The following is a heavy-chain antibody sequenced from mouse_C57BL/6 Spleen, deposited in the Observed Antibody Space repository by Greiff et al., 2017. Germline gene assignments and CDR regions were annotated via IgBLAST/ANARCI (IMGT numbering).Heavy chain of an antibody. D-gene: IGHD2-3*01. V-gene: IGHV5-9*01. Sequence: EVQVVESGGGLVKPGGSLKLSCAASGFTFSSYTMSWVRQTPEKRLEWVATISGGGGNTYYPDSVKGRFTISRDNAKNTLYLQMSSLRSEDTALYYCARHDGYYSWFAYWGQGTLVTVSA. CDR1: GFTFSSYT. CDR2: ISGGGGNT. CDR3: ARHDGYYSWFAY. J-gene: IGHJ3*01.